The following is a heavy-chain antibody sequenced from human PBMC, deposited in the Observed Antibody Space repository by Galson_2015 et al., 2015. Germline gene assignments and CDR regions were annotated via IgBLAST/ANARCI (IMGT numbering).Heavy chain of an antibody. CDR2: INPNSGGT. V-gene: IGHV1-2*04. CDR1: GYTFTGYY. J-gene: IGHJ5*02. CDR3: AREYYYGSGIFDP. D-gene: IGHD3-10*01. Sequence: SVKVSCKASGYTFTGYYMHWVRQAPGQGLEWMGWINPNSGGTNYAQKFQGWVTMTRDTSISTAYMELSRLRSDDTAVYYRAREYYYGSGIFDPWGQGTLVTVSS.